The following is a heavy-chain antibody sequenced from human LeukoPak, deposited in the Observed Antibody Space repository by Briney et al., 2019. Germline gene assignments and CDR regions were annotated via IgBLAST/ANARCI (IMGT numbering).Heavy chain of an antibody. Sequence: ASVKVSCKASGGTFSSYAITWVRQAPGQGLEWMGWISAYNGNTNYAQKLQGRVTMTTDTSTSTAYMELRSLRSDDTAVYYCARDYYDSSGYYYHGDYWGQGTLVTVSS. D-gene: IGHD3-22*01. CDR2: ISAYNGNT. V-gene: IGHV1-18*01. J-gene: IGHJ4*02. CDR3: ARDYYDSSGYYYHGDY. CDR1: GGTFSSYA.